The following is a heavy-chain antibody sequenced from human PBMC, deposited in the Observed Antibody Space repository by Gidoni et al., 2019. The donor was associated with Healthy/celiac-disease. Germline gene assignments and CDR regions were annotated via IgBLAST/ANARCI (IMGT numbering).Heavy chain of an antibody. CDR2: IIGSGGST. CDR1: GFTFSSYA. V-gene: IGHV3-23*01. Sequence: EVQLLESGGGLVQPGGSLRLSCPASGFTFSSYAMSLCRQAPGKGLEWVSAIIGSGGSTYYADSVKVRFTISRDNSKNTLYLQMNSLRAEDTAVYYCAKDPAVPAAMSGDAFDIWGQGTMVTVSS. CDR3: AKDPAVPAAMSGDAFDI. J-gene: IGHJ3*02. D-gene: IGHD2-2*01.